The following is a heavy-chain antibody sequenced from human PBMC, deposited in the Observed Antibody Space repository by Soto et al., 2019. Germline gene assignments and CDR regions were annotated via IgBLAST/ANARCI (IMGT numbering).Heavy chain of an antibody. Sequence: QVQLVQSGAEVKTPGSSVKVSCKASGGTFSSYAISWVRQAPGQGLEWMGGIIPIFGTANYAQKFQGRVTITVAKSTSTDYMELSSLRPEDTAVYECSRVTSGGSPVGNDSWGQGTLVTVSS. CDR2: IIPIFGTA. J-gene: IGHJ4*02. CDR3: SRVTSGGSPVGNDS. CDR1: GGTFSSYA. V-gene: IGHV1-69*06. D-gene: IGHD2-15*01.